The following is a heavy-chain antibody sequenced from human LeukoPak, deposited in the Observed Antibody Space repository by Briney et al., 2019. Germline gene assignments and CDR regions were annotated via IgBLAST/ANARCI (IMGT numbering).Heavy chain of an antibody. Sequence: GGSLRLSCAASGFTFSSYAMHWVRQAPGKGLEWVAVISYDGSNKYYADSVKGRFTISRDNSKNTLYLQMNSLRAEDTAVYYCAKDWGTKYSYAYYFDYWGQGTLVTVSS. J-gene: IGHJ4*02. CDR1: GFTFSSYA. V-gene: IGHV3-30*04. CDR2: ISYDGSNK. CDR3: AKDWGTKYSYAYYFDY. D-gene: IGHD5-18*01.